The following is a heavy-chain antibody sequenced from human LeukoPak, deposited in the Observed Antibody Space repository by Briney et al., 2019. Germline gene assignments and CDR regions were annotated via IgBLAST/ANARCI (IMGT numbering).Heavy chain of an antibody. CDR2: ISSSGNT. J-gene: IGHJ5*02. CDR3: ARLGAGPTYYDFWSGYSSFYFDP. D-gene: IGHD3-3*01. CDR1: GGSTSSGNYY. Sequence: SETLSLTWTVSGGSTSSGNYYWGWIRQPPGTGLEWIGGISSSGNTYYNPSLKSRITIFIDTSKNHFSLKLSSVSAADTAVYYCARLGAGPTYYDFWSGYSSFYFDPWGQGTRVTVSS. V-gene: IGHV4-39*02.